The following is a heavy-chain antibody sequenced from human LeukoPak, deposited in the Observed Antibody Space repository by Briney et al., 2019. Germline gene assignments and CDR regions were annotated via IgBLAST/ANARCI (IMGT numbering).Heavy chain of an antibody. CDR1: GGSVSSSSYY. CDR2: IYYSGST. Sequence: SETLSLTCTVSGGSVSSSSYYWGWIRQPPGQGLEWIGSIYYSGSTYYNPSLKSRVTISVDTSKNQFSLKLSSVTAADTAVYYCAYAPYYYMDVWGKATTVTVSS. V-gene: IGHV4-39*07. CDR3: AYAPYYYMDV. J-gene: IGHJ6*03.